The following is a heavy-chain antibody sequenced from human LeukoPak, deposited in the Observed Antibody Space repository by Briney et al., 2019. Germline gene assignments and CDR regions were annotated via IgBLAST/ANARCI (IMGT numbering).Heavy chain of an antibody. Sequence: GGSLRLSCAASGFTFSSYSMNWVRQAPGKGLEWVSSISSSSSYIYYADSVKGRFTISRGNAKNSLYLQMNSLRAEDTAVYYCARAGGWFGDYAFDIWGQGTMVTVSS. V-gene: IGHV3-21*01. CDR1: GFTFSSYS. CDR2: ISSSSSYI. D-gene: IGHD3-10*01. CDR3: ARAGGWFGDYAFDI. J-gene: IGHJ3*02.